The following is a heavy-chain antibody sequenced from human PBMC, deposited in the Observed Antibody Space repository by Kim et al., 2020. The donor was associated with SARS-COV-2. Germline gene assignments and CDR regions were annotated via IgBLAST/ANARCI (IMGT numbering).Heavy chain of an antibody. CDR3: TTSRGHLES. CDR2: INSINTI. J-gene: IGHJ4*02. Sequence: GGSLRLSCAASGFTFSIYSMNWVRQAPGKGLEWISYINSINTIYYADSAQGRFTISRDNAKNSLYLHMNSLRDEDTSVYYCTTSRGHLESWGQGTLATVSP. V-gene: IGHV3-48*02. D-gene: IGHD6-25*01. CDR1: GFTFSIYS.